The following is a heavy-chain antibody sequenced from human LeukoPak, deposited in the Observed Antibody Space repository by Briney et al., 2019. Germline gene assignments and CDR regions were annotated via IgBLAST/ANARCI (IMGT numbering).Heavy chain of an antibody. CDR3: GRHVSSGWDYFNGLDV. CDR1: GGSIGSSGFY. J-gene: IGHJ6*02. D-gene: IGHD6-19*01. V-gene: IGHV4-39*01. Sequence: SETLSLTCKVSGGSIGSSGFYWGWFRQPPGKWLEWIGSIYYPGTTHYNPSLESRVTISVDTSKWQVFLTLRSVTATDTAVYYCGRHVSSGWDYFNGLDVWGQGTAVTVSS. CDR2: IYYPGTT.